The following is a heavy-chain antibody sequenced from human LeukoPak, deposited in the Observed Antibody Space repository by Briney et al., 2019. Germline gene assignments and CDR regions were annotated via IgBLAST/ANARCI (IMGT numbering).Heavy chain of an antibody. CDR3: ARGTNWNYPGAFDI. CDR2: IWYDGSNK. V-gene: IGHV3-33*01. D-gene: IGHD1-7*01. Sequence: PGGSLRLSCAAPGFTFSSYGMHWVRQAPGKGLEWVAVIWYDGSNKYYADSVKGRFTISRDNSKNTLYLQMNSLRAEDTAVYYCARGTNWNYPGAFDIWGQGTMVTVSS. CDR1: GFTFSSYG. J-gene: IGHJ3*02.